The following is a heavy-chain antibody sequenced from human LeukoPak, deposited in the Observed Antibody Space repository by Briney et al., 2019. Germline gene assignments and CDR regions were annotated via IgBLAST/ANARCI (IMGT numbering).Heavy chain of an antibody. CDR3: ARYMVRGGFYFDY. D-gene: IGHD3-10*01. Sequence: SETLSLTCTVSGGSMSYYYWSWIRQPPGKGLEWIGYIYFTGSTNYNPSLRSRVTISVDTSKNQFSLRLSSVTAADTAVYYCARYMVRGGFYFDYWGQGSLVTVSS. J-gene: IGHJ4*02. V-gene: IGHV4-59*01. CDR2: IYFTGST. CDR1: GGSMSYYY.